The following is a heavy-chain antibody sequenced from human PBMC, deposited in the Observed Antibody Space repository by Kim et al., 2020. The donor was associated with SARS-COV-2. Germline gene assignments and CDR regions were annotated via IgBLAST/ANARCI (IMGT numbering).Heavy chain of an antibody. J-gene: IGHJ4*01. D-gene: IGHD5-18*01. V-gene: IGHV4-39*07. CDR1: GGSISSSSYY. CDR3: ARNLRGYSYGPLGY. CDR2: IYYSGST. Sequence: SETLSLTCTVSGGSISSSSYYWGWIRQPPGKGLEWIGSIYYSGSTYYNPSLKSRVTISVDTSKNQFSLKLSSVTAADTAVYYCARNLRGYSYGPLGYWG.